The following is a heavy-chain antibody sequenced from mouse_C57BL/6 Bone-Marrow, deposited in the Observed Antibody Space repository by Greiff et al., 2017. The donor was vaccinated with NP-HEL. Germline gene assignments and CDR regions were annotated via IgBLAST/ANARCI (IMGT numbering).Heavy chain of an antibody. D-gene: IGHD2-1*01. Sequence: QVQLKQPGAELVKPGASVKLSCKASGYTFTSYWMHWVKQRPGQGLEWIGMIHPNSGSTNYNEKFKSKATLTVDKSSSTAYMQLSSLTSEDSAVYYCARGGNYVDYAMDYWGQGTSVTVAS. J-gene: IGHJ4*01. CDR2: IHPNSGST. V-gene: IGHV1-64*01. CDR3: ARGGNYVDYAMDY. CDR1: GYTFTSYW.